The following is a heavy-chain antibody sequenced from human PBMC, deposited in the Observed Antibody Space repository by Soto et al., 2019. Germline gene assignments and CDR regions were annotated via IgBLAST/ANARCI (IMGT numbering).Heavy chain of an antibody. CDR2: INPNSGGT. CDR1: GYTFTGYY. D-gene: IGHD2-8*01. CDR3: ARGRLTTDCSNGVCSFFYNHDMDV. V-gene: IGHV1-2*02. Sequence: ASVKVSCKASGYTFTGYYMHWVRQAPGQGLEWMGWINPNSGGTNYAQKFQGRVTMTRDTSISTAYMELSRLRSDDTAVYYCARGRLTTDCSNGVCSFFYNHDMDVWGQGTTVTVSS. J-gene: IGHJ6*02.